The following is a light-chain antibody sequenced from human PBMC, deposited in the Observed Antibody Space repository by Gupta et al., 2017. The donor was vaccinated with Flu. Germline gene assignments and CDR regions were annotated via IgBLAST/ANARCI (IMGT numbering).Light chain of an antibody. CDR2: AAS. Sequence: DIQMTQSPSSLSASVGDRVTITCRASQGIRNDLAWYQQKPGKAPKRLIYAASSVQSGVPSRFSGSGYGTEFTLTISSRQTEDFADYYCRQQNSSPLTFGGGTXVEIK. CDR3: RQQNSSPLT. V-gene: IGKV1-17*01. CDR1: QGIRND. J-gene: IGKJ4*01.